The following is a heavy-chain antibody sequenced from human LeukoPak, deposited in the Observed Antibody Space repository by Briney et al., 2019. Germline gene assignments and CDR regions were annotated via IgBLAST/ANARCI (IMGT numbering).Heavy chain of an antibody. CDR2: IYTSGST. CDR3: ARDTTGTDAFDI. V-gene: IGHV4-61*02. Sequence: SETLSLTCTVSGGSISSGSYYWSWIRPPAGKGQEWIGRIYTSGSTNCNPSLKSRVTISVDTSKNQFSLKLSSVTAADTAVYYCARDTTGTDAFDIWGQGTMVTVSS. J-gene: IGHJ3*02. D-gene: IGHD1-1*01. CDR1: GGSISSGSYY.